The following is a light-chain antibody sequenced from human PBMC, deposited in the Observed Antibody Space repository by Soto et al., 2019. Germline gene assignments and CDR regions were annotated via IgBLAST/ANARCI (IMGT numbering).Light chain of an antibody. CDR1: QSVSSY. J-gene: IGKJ3*01. CDR3: QQRSNWLFT. CDR2: DAS. V-gene: IGKV3-11*01. Sequence: EIVLTQSPATLSLSPGERATLSCRASQSVSSYLAWYQHKPCQAPRLLISDASNRATSIPARLSGSGCGTDFTLSISSLETEDFAVYYCQQRSNWLFTFGPGTKADIK.